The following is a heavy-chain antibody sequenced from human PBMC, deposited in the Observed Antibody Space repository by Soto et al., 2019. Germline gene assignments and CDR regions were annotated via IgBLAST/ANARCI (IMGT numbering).Heavy chain of an antibody. CDR3: ARDQGSHPGD. CDR2: IHHSGST. D-gene: IGHD6-13*01. CDR1: GLSISSGDW. J-gene: IGHJ4*02. V-gene: IGHV4-4*02. Sequence: QVQLQESGPGPVRPSGTVSLTCAVSGLSISSGDWWSWVRQPPGKGLEWIGEIHHSGSTNYNPSLKSRVTMSVVPSKDLFSLTLTSVTAADTAFYYCARDQGSHPGDWGQGTLVSVSS.